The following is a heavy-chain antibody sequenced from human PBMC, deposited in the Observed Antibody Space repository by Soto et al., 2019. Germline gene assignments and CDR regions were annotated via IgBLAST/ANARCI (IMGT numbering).Heavy chain of an antibody. CDR2: ISSSGSTI. V-gene: IGHV3-11*01. CDR1: GFTFSDYY. D-gene: IGHD2-2*01. CDR3: ARDRDCTRTACLSSAFDH. Sequence: SGGSLRLSCAASGFTFSDYYMNWIRQAPGKGLEWVAYISSSGSTIYYADSVKGRFTISRDNARNTLSLQMNNLRAEDTAVYYCARDRDCTRTACLSSAFDHWGQGTLVTVSS. J-gene: IGHJ5*02.